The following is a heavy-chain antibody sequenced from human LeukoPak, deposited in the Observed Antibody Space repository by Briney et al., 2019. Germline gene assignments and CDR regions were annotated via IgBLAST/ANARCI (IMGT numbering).Heavy chain of an antibody. CDR2: INHSGST. D-gene: IGHD3-16*01. CDR3: ARTRWGRTTRWFDS. CDR1: GGSFSGYY. J-gene: IGHJ5*01. V-gene: IGHV4-34*01. Sequence: SETLSLTCAVYGGSFSGYYWSWIRQPPGKGLEWIGEINHSGSTNYNPSLKSRVTISVDTSKNQFSLKLSSVTAADTAVHYSARTRWGRTTRWFDSWGQGTLVTVSS.